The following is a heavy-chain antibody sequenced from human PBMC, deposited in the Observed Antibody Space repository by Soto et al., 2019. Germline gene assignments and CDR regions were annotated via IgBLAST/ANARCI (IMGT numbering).Heavy chain of an antibody. CDR2: IIPIFGTA. V-gene: IGHV1-69*13. D-gene: IGHD3-3*01. CDR3: ARGNYDFWSGYYTILGALDI. CDR1: GGTFSSYA. Sequence: SVKVSCKASGGTFSSYAISWVRQAPGQGLEWMGGIIPIFGTANYAQKFQGRVTITADESTSTAYMELSSLRSEDTAVYYCARGNYDFWSGYYTILGALDIWGKGTMVAVSS. J-gene: IGHJ3*02.